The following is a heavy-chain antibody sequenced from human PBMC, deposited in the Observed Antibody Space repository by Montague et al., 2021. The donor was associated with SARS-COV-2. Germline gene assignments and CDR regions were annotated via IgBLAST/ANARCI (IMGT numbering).Heavy chain of an antibody. J-gene: IGHJ4*02. CDR1: GDSVSSNIAT. D-gene: IGHD3-10*01. CDR2: TYYRSKWYN. V-gene: IGHV6-1*01. CDR3: ARISYGSGMGFDY. Sequence: CAISGDSVSSNIATWNWIRQSPSRGLEWLGRTYYRSKWYNDYAESVKSRITIDPDTSKHQFSLHLNSVTPEDTATYYCARISYGSGMGFDYWGQGTLVTVSS.